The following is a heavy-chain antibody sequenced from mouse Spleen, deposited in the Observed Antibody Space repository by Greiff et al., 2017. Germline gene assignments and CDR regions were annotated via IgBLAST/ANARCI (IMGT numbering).Heavy chain of an antibody. J-gene: IGHJ1*01. Sequence: EVKLVESGGGLVKPGGSLKLSCAASGFTFSSYAMSWVRQTPEKRLEWVASISSGGSTYYPDSVKGRFTISRDNARNILYLQMSSLRSEDTAMYYCARDGYDGYFDVWGAGTTVTVSS. CDR1: GFTFSSYA. CDR3: ARDGYDGYFDV. D-gene: IGHD2-2*01. CDR2: ISSGGST. V-gene: IGHV5-6-5*01.